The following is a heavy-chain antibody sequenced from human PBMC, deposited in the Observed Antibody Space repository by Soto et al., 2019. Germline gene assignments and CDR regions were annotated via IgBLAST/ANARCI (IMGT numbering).Heavy chain of an antibody. CDR2: IYYSGST. D-gene: IGHD6-19*01. Sequence: SETLSLTCTVSGGSISSYYWSWIRQPPGKGLEWIGCIYYSGSTNYNPSLKSRVTISVDTSKNQFSLKPSSVTAADTAVYYCAGAAYSSGWYASFDYWGQGTLVTVSS. V-gene: IGHV4-59*01. CDR3: AGAAYSSGWYASFDY. J-gene: IGHJ4*02. CDR1: GGSISSYY.